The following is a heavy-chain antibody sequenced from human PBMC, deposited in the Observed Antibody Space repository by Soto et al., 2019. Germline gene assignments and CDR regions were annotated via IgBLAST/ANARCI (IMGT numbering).Heavy chain of an antibody. V-gene: IGHV3-9*03. CDR2: ITWNSGSI. D-gene: IGHD6-13*01. J-gene: IGHJ6*03. CDR3: AKDSLAAAAHWGYMDV. CDR1: GFTFDDYA. Sequence: GGSLRLSCAASGFTFDDYAMHWVRQAPGKGLEWVSAITWNSGSIGYADSVKGRFTISRDNAKNSLYLQMNSLRAEDMALYYCAKDSLAAAAHWGYMDVWGKGTTVTVSS.